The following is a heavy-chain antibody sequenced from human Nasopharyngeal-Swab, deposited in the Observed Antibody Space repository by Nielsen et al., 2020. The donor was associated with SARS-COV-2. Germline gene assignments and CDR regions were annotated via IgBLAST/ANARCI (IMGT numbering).Heavy chain of an antibody. D-gene: IGHD5-12*01. V-gene: IGHV3-43*01. J-gene: IGHJ6*02. Sequence: GGSLRLSCAASGFTFDDYTMHWVRQAPGKGLEWVSLISWDGGSTYYADSVKGRFTISRDNRKNSLYLQMNSLRTEDTALYYCAKDEWLRPYYYYGMDVWGQGTTVTVSS. CDR3: AKDEWLRPYYYYGMDV. CDR2: ISWDGGST. CDR1: GFTFDDYT.